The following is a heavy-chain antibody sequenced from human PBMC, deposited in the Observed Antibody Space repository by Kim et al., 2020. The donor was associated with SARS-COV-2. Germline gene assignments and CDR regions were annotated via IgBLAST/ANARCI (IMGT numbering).Heavy chain of an antibody. D-gene: IGHD5-12*01. CDR3: AKGFSGYEGSD. J-gene: IGHJ4*02. Sequence: INYLESWKGPFTISRDNAKNSLYLQMNSLRAEDTALYYCAKGFSGYEGSDWGQGTLVTVSS. V-gene: IGHV3-9*01. CDR2: I.